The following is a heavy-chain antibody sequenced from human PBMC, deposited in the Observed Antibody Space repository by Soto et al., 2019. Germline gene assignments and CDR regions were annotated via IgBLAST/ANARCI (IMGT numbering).Heavy chain of an antibody. CDR3: ASLQVPAAMSEN. Sequence: SETLSLTCTVSGGSISSYYWSWIRQPPGKGLEWIGYIYYSGSTNYNPSLKSRVTISVDTSKNQFSLKLSSVTAADTAVYYCASLQVPAAMSENWGQGTLVTVSS. CDR1: GGSISSYY. V-gene: IGHV4-59*01. D-gene: IGHD2-2*01. CDR2: IYYSGST. J-gene: IGHJ4*02.